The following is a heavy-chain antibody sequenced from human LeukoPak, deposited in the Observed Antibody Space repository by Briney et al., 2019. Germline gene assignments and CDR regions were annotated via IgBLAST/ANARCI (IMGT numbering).Heavy chain of an antibody. CDR1: GDSFSGYY. V-gene: IGHV4-34*01. Sequence: SETLSLTCAVYGDSFSGYYWSWIRQPPGKGLEWIAEINHRGTTHYNPSLMSRVNISADTSKNHFSLNLDSVTAADTAVYYCARLAAAAGSGDFDLWGRGTLVTVSS. CDR2: INHRGTT. D-gene: IGHD6-13*01. J-gene: IGHJ2*01. CDR3: ARLAAAAGSGDFDL.